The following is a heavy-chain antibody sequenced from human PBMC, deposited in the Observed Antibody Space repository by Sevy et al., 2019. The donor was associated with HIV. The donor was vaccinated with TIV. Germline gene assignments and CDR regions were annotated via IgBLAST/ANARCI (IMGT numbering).Heavy chain of an antibody. V-gene: IGHV3-49*04. CDR3: TRWKAAQSIFDY. D-gene: IGHD6-13*01. J-gene: IGHJ4*02. Sequence: GGSLRLSCTASGFTFGDYCMSWVRQAPGKGLEWVAFLKSDVYGGTVDHAASVRGRFVISREDSKTIAYLQMNDRKTEDTGVYYCTRWKAAQSIFDYWGQGALVTVSS. CDR2: LKSDVYGGTV. CDR1: GFTFGDYC.